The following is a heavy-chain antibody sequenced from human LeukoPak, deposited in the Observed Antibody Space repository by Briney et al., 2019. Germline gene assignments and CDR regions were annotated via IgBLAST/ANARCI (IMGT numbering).Heavy chain of an antibody. CDR3: AKMSGSRPYRNYLPD. CDR2: TSGSGGST. J-gene: IGHJ4*02. D-gene: IGHD4-11*01. V-gene: IGHV3-23*01. Sequence: GGSLRLSCAAPGFTFSSYAMSWVRQAPGKGLEWVSATSGSGGSTYYADSVKGRFTISRANSKNTLYLQMNSLRAEDTAVYYRAKMSGSRPYRNYLPDWGQGTLVTVSS. CDR1: GFTFSSYA.